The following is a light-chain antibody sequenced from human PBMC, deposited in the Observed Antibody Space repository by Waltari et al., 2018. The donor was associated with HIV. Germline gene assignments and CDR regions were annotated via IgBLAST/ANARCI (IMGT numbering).Light chain of an antibody. CDR1: QTISSS. J-gene: IGKJ2*01. CDR3: QQYSAFPFT. V-gene: IGKV1-5*03. CDR2: KAS. Sequence: DIEMTQSPSTLPLSLGDRVTITCRASQTISSSLAWYQQSPGTAPKLLIYKASSLEDGVPSRFSGSGSGTEFTLTISSLQPDDIAVYFCQQYSAFPFTFGQGTKLEI.